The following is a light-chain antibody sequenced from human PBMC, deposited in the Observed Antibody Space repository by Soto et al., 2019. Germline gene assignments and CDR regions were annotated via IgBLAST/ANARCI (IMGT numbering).Light chain of an antibody. CDR3: QQYSNWPPIT. CDR1: QSVSIH. J-gene: IGKJ5*01. Sequence: MTQSPGTLSVFLGERATLSCRTSQSVSIHLAWYQQKPGKAPRLLIYDTSTRATGIPARFSGSGSGTEFTLTISSLQSEDFAVYYCQQYSNWPPITFGQGTRLEI. CDR2: DTS. V-gene: IGKV3-15*01.